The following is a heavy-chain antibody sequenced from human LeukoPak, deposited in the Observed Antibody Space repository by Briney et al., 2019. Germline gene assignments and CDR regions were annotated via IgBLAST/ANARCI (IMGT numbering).Heavy chain of an antibody. D-gene: IGHD3-3*01. CDR1: GFTFNTHG. J-gene: IGHJ4*02. Sequence: GGSLRLSCAASGFTFNTHGMHWVRQAPGKGLEWVAAIWFDGSVKHYSDAVKGRFTISRDNSLNTLYLQMNSLRVEDTAMYYCAKDTAVQFLEPAFWGQGTLVTVSS. V-gene: IGHV3-33*06. CDR3: AKDTAVQFLEPAF. CDR2: IWFDGSVK.